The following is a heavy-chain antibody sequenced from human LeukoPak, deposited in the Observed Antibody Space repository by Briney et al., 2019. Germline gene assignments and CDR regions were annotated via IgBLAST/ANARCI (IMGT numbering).Heavy chain of an antibody. CDR2: ISYDGSDK. V-gene: IGHV3-30*18. CDR3: AKVRVVFNWNYAYYFDY. J-gene: IGHJ4*02. Sequence: GGSLRLSCAASGFTFSNYAMHWVRQAPGKGLEWVTIISYDGSDKYYADYVKGRFTISRDNSKNTLYLQMNSLRADDTAVYYCAKVRVVFNWNYAYYFDYWGQGTLVTVSS. CDR1: GFTFSNYA. D-gene: IGHD1-7*01.